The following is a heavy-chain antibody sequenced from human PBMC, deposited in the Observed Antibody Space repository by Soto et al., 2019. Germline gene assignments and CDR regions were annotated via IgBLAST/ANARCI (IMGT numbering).Heavy chain of an antibody. CDR1: GFTFGSYG. Sequence: GGSLRLSCAASGFTFGSYGMHWVRQAPGKGLEWVAVISYDGSNKYYADSVKGRFTISRDNSKNTLYLQMNSLRAEDTAVYYCAKERARSGGRSQRPYYFDYWGQGTLVTVSS. CDR3: AKERARSGGRSQRPYYFDY. V-gene: IGHV3-30*18. D-gene: IGHD6-19*01. CDR2: ISYDGSNK. J-gene: IGHJ4*02.